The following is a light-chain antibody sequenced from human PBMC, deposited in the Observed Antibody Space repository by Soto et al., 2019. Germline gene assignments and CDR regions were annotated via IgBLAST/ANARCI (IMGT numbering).Light chain of an antibody. V-gene: IGKV1-33*01. Sequence: ETQMSHSTSSLSASVGDRVTITCQASQDIRNSLNWYQQKAGKAPQLLIFDASNLETGVPSGFSGSGSGTDFTLTISSLQSEDFAVYYCQQYNSWPLTFGGGSKV. CDR1: QDIRNS. CDR3: QQYNSWPLT. J-gene: IGKJ4*01. CDR2: DAS.